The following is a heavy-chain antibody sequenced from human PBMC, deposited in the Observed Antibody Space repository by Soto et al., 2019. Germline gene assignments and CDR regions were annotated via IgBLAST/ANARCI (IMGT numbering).Heavy chain of an antibody. J-gene: IGHJ6*02. CDR3: AKDTSLATVIRATYALDV. CDR2: VSHTGGST. D-gene: IGHD3-10*01. V-gene: IGHV3-23*04. CDR1: GFTFSSYA. Sequence: EVQLVESGGGLVKAGGSLRLSCAASGFTFSSYAMSWVRQAPGKGLEWVSAVSHTGGSTYYVHSVRGRFTISRDNSKNTLYLQMNSLRGEDTAVYYCAKDTSLATVIRATYALDVWGQGTTVTVSS.